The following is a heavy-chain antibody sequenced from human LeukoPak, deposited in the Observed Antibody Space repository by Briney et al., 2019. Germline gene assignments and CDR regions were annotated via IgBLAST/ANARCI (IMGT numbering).Heavy chain of an antibody. V-gene: IGHV1-2*02. CDR1: GYTFTDYY. CDR2: INPNSGGT. CDR3: AREISGDGSNYFVY. J-gene: IGHJ4*02. D-gene: IGHD5-12*01. Sequence: ASVKVSCKATGYTFTDYYIHWVRQAPGQGLEWMGWINPNSGGTNYAQKFQGRVTMTRDTSIRTAYMELSRLRSDDTAVSYCAREISGDGSNYFVYWGQGTLVTVSS.